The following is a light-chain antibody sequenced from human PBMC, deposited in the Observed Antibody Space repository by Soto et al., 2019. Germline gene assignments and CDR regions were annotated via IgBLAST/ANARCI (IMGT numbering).Light chain of an antibody. J-gene: IGKJ5*01. CDR2: GAS. CDR3: QQLNSYPIT. V-gene: IGKV1-9*01. Sequence: IQLTQSPSSLSASVGDRVTITCRASQGISSYLAWYQQKPGIAPKLLIFGASSLQSGVPSRFSGSGSGTDFTLTIDSLQPEDVATYYCQQLNSYPITFGQGTRLEIK. CDR1: QGISSY.